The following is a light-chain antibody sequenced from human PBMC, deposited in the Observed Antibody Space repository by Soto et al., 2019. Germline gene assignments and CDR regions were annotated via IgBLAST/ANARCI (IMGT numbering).Light chain of an antibody. V-gene: IGKV1-39*01. J-gene: IGKJ1*01. CDR2: AAS. CDR3: HQSYSAPCS. CDR1: QSISRY. Sequence: DIQVTQSPSSLSAYVGDRVTITCRASQSISRYLNWYRQKPGRAPNLLIYAASNLQSGVPSRFSGSGSGTDFTLTISSLQPGDFATYYCHQSYSAPCSFGQGTKVEIK.